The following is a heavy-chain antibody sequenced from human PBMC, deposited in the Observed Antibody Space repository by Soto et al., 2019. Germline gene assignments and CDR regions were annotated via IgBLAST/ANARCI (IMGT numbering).Heavy chain of an antibody. CDR2: ISGSDGTT. D-gene: IGHD5-12*01. CDR1: GFTFNIYA. J-gene: IGHJ4*02. Sequence: EVQLLESGGGLVQPGGSLRLSCAASGFTFNIYAMNWVRQAPGKGLEWVSLISGSDGTTYYTDSVKGRFTISRDNSKNTLYLQMNSLRAEDTAVYYCAKGKNSGYNRQPFDYWGQGTLVAVTS. CDR3: AKGKNSGYNRQPFDY. V-gene: IGHV3-23*01.